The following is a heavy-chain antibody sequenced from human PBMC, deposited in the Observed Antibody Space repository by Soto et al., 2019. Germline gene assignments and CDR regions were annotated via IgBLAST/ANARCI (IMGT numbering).Heavy chain of an antibody. J-gene: IGHJ4*02. V-gene: IGHV2-5*02. CDR2: IYWDDDR. Sequence: ITLKESGPTLVNPTQTLTLTCTFSGFSLTTLGVGVAWIRQPPGKAMEWLALIYWDDDRRYSPSLNNRLTTAKDTSKNQVVLTITDMDPMDTGTYYGAHRDPWLGPHFDYWGQGTLVTVSS. D-gene: IGHD6-19*01. CDR1: GFSLTTLGVG. CDR3: AHRDPWLGPHFDY.